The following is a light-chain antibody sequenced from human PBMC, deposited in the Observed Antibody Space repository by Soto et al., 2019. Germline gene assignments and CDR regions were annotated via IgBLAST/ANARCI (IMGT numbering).Light chain of an antibody. Sequence: DIQLTQSPSFLSASVGDRVTITCRASQGISSYLAWYQQKPGKAPKLLIYAASTLKSGVPSRFSGSGSGTEFTIIISRLQPEDFATYYCQQLNSYPLTFGGGTKVEIK. CDR1: QGISSY. V-gene: IGKV1-9*01. J-gene: IGKJ4*01. CDR2: AAS. CDR3: QQLNSYPLT.